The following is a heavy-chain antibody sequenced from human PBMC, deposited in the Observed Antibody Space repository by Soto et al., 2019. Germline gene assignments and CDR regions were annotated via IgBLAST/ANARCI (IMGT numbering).Heavy chain of an antibody. CDR1: GGTLSSYT. J-gene: IGHJ6*03. V-gene: IGHV1-69*04. Sequence: SMKGSCKASGGTLSSYTISRVRQAPGQRAEWVGRIIPILGIANYAQKFQGRVTITADKSTSTAYMELSSLRSEDTAVYYCAREVGVGSGYDYVIGDYYYYMDVWGKGTTVTVSS. CDR3: AREVGVGSGYDYVIGDYYYYMDV. D-gene: IGHD5-12*01. CDR2: IIPILGIA.